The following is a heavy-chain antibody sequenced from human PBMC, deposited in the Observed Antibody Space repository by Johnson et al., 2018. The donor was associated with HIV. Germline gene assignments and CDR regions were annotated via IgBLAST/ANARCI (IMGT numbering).Heavy chain of an antibody. CDR2: IRYDGSNK. V-gene: IGHV3-30*02. CDR1: GFTFSSYG. Sequence: QVQLVESGGGVVQPGGSLRLSCAASGFTFSSYGMHWVRQAPGKGLEWVAFIRYDGSNKYYADSVKGQFTISRDNSKNTLYLQMNSLRAEDTAVYYCARGKKQWLDEDAFDIWGQGTMVTVSS. J-gene: IGHJ3*02. CDR3: ARGKKQWLDEDAFDI. D-gene: IGHD6-19*01.